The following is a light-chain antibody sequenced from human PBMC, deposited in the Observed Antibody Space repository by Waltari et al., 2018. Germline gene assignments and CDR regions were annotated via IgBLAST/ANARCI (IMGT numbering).Light chain of an antibody. J-gene: IGKJ2*01. V-gene: IGKV4-1*01. CDR3: HQYFAPPYT. Sequence: DIVMTQSPDSLTVSLGERATTTCKSSHSLVYYSNKKNYTSWYQQKPGQAPKLLIYWASTRDSGVPDRFSGSGSETDFTLTISSLQAEDVAVYHCHQYFAPPYTFGRGTKLEIK. CDR1: HSLVYYSNKKNY. CDR2: WAS.